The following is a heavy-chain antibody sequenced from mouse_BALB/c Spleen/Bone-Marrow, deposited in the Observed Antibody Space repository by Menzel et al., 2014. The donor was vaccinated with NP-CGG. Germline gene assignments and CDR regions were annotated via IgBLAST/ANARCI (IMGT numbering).Heavy chain of an antibody. CDR1: GFTFSTYY. CDR2: IYTNDGST. V-gene: IGHV5-6-2*01. CDR3: ARRAFYALDY. J-gene: IGHJ4*01. Sequence: EVHLVESGGGLVKVGESLKLSCAASGFTFSTYYMSWVRQTPEKRLELVAAIYTNDGSTYYPDTVKGRFAISRDNAKNTLYLQMNSLKSEDTALYYCARRAFYALDYWGQGTSVTVSS.